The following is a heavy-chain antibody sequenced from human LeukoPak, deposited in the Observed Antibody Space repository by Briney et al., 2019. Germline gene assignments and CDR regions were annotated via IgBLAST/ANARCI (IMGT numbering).Heavy chain of an antibody. CDR3: ARGRSGYSYGLRYFDY. CDR1: GGSFSGYY. D-gene: IGHD5-18*01. J-gene: IGHJ4*02. CDR2: INHSGST. Sequence: SETLSLTCAVYGGSFSGYYWSWLRQPPGKGLEWIGEINHSGSTNYNPSLKSRVTISVDTSKNQFSLKLSSVTAADTAVYYCARGRSGYSYGLRYFDYWGQGTLVTVSS. V-gene: IGHV4-34*01.